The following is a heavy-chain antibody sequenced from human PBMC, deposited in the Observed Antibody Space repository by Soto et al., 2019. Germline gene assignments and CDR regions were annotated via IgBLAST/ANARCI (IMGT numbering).Heavy chain of an antibody. D-gene: IGHD2-21*02. Sequence: ASVKVSCKASGYTFTSYYMHWVRQAPGQGLEWMGIINPSGGSTSYAQKFQGRVTMTRDTSTSTVYMELSSLRSEDTAVYYCAREGHIVVVTGIPFPHYVMDVWGQGTTVIVSS. CDR2: INPSGGST. CDR3: AREGHIVVVTGIPFPHYVMDV. CDR1: GYTFTSYY. V-gene: IGHV1-46*03. J-gene: IGHJ6*02.